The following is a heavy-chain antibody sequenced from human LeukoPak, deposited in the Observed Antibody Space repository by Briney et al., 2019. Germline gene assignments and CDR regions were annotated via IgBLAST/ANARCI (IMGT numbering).Heavy chain of an antibody. V-gene: IGHV4-38-2*02. Sequence: SETLSLTCTVSGYSSSSGYYWGWIRHPPGKGLEWIGSIYHSGSTHYNPSLKSRVTISVDTSKNQFSLKLSSVTAADTAVYYCARVAQGLTGTTVPPNYFDYWGQGTLVTVSS. CDR1: GYSSSSGYY. CDR2: IYHSGST. J-gene: IGHJ4*02. CDR3: ARVAQGLTGTTVPPNYFDY. D-gene: IGHD1-7*01.